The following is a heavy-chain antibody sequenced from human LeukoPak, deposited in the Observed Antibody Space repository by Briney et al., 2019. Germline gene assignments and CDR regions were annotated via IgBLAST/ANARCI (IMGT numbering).Heavy chain of an antibody. Sequence: GGSLRLSCAASGFTFSDRYIDWARQAPGKGLEWVGRIRHKGNSYTTESAASVKGRFTLSRDDSKTSLYLQMNSLKTEDTAIYYCTIGLGDWGQGTLVTVSS. J-gene: IGHJ4*02. V-gene: IGHV3-72*01. D-gene: IGHD3-16*01. CDR1: GFTFSDRY. CDR2: IRHKGNSYTT. CDR3: TIGLGD.